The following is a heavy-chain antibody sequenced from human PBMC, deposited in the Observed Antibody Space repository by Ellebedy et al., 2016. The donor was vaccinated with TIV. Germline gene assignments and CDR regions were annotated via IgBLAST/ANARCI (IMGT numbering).Heavy chain of an antibody. V-gene: IGHV4-34*01. D-gene: IGHD4-17*01. J-gene: IGHJ4*02. CDR1: VGSFSGYY. Sequence: SETLSLXCAVYVGSFSGYYWSWIRQPPGKGLEWIGEINHSGATNYNPSLKSRVTISSDTSKNQFSLKLSSVTAADTAVYYCARGGFTVPSKTLYFDYWGQGTPVTVSS. CDR3: ARGGFTVPSKTLYFDY. CDR2: INHSGAT.